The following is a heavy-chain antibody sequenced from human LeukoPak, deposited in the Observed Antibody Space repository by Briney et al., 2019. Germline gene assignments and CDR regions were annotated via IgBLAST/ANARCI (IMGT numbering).Heavy chain of an antibody. CDR2: INHSGST. D-gene: IGHD3-22*01. Sequence: PSETLSLTCAVYGGSFSGYYWSWIRQPPGKGLEWIGEINHSGSTNYNPSLKSRVTISVDTSKNQFSLKLSSVTAADTAVYYCARLRAQYYYDSSGYPVNPWGQGTLVTVSS. CDR3: ARLRAQYYYDSSGYPVNP. J-gene: IGHJ5*02. CDR1: GGSFSGYY. V-gene: IGHV4-34*01.